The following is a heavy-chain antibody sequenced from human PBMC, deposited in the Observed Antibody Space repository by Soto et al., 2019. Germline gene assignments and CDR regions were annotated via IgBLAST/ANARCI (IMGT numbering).Heavy chain of an antibody. J-gene: IGHJ5*02. CDR2: ISAYNGNT. V-gene: IGHV1-18*04. Sequence: QVQLVQSGAEVKKPGASVKVSCKASGYTFTSYGISWVRQAPGQGLEWMGWISAYNGNTNYAQKLQGRVTMTTDTSPSTAYMELRSLRSDDTAVYYCARSSSKVELEGWFDPWGQGTLVTVSS. D-gene: IGHD1-7*01. CDR3: ARSSSKVELEGWFDP. CDR1: GYTFTSYG.